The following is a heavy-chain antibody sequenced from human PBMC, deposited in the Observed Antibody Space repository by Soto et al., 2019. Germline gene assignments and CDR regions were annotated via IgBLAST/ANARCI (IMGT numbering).Heavy chain of an antibody. J-gene: IGHJ4*02. D-gene: IGHD6-19*01. Sequence: PSETLSLTCAVSAGSISSSNWWSWVRQPPGKGLEWIGEIYHSGITNYNPSLKSRVTISVDKSKNQFSLKLSSVTAADTAVYYCARVYSSGVGFDYWGQGTLVTVSS. CDR2: IYHSGIT. CDR1: AGSISSSNW. CDR3: ARVYSSGVGFDY. V-gene: IGHV4-4*02.